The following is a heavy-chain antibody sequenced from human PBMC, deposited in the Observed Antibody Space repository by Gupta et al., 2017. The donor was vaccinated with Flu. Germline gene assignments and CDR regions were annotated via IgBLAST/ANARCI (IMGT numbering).Heavy chain of an antibody. D-gene: IGHD3-3*01. Sequence: QVQLQESGPGLVKPSQTLSLTCTVSGGSISSGSYYWSWFRQPAGKGLEWIGRIYTSGSTNYNPSLKSRVTISVDTSKNQFSLKLSSVTAADTAVYYCARVDFYYYYYGMDVWGQGTTVTVSS. CDR3: ARVDFYYYYYGMDV. CDR1: GGSISSGSYY. CDR2: IYTSGST. V-gene: IGHV4-61*02. J-gene: IGHJ6*02.